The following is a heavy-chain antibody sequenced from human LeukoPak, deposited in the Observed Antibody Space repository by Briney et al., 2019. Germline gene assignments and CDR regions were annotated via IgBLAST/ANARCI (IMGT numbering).Heavy chain of an antibody. CDR2: INPNSGGT. CDR3: ARDDYGDYPLGFDP. Sequence: AASVTVSCKASGYTFTGYYMHWVRQAPGQGLEWMGWINPNSGGTNYAQKFQGRVTMTRDTSISTAYMELSRLRSDDTAVYYCARDDYGDYPLGFDPWGQGTLVTVSS. J-gene: IGHJ5*02. CDR1: GYTFTGYY. D-gene: IGHD4-17*01. V-gene: IGHV1-2*02.